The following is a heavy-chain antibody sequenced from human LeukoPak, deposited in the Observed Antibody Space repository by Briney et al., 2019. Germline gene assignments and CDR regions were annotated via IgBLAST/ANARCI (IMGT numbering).Heavy chain of an antibody. D-gene: IGHD6-13*01. Sequence: GGSLRLSCAASGFTFSSYGMHWVRQAPGKGLEWVAVISYDGSNKYYADSVKGRFTISRDNSKNTLYLQMNSLRAEDTAVYYCAKETSAGTGPDYWGQGTLVTVSS. CDR3: AKETSAGTGPDY. CDR2: ISYDGSNK. V-gene: IGHV3-30*18. J-gene: IGHJ4*02. CDR1: GFTFSSYG.